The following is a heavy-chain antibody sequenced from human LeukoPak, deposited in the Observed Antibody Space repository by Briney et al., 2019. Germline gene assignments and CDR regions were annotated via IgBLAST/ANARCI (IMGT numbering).Heavy chain of an antibody. D-gene: IGHD6-13*01. CDR2: ISGSGGST. CDR3: AKGEVASVGTYFDV. J-gene: IGHJ6*04. V-gene: IGHV3-23*01. Sequence: PGGSLRLSCAASGFTFSSYAMSWVRQAPGKGLEWVSGISGSGGSTYYADSVKGRFTISRDNSKNTLHLQMNSLRAEDTAIYYCAKGEVASVGTYFDVWGKGTTVTVSS. CDR1: GFTFSSYA.